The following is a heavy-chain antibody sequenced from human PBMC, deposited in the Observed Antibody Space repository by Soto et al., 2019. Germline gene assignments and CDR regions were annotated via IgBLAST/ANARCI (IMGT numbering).Heavy chain of an antibody. CDR3: ARVARSSPRVYYYGMDV. CDR1: GGTFSSYT. D-gene: IGHD2-2*01. CDR2: IIPIFGTA. V-gene: IGHV1-69*13. Sequence: GASVKVSCKASGGTFSSYTISWVRQAPGQGLEWMGRIIPIFGTANYAQKFQGRVTITADESTSTAYMELSSLRSEDTAVYYCARVARSSPRVYYYGMDVWGQGTTVTVLL. J-gene: IGHJ6*02.